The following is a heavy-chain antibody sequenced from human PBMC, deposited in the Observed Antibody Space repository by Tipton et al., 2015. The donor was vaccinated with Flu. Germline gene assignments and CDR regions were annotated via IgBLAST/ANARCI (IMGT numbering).Heavy chain of an antibody. D-gene: IGHD3-22*01. CDR1: GGSISSGGYS. CDR2: IYHSGST. J-gene: IGHJ4*02. Sequence: TLSLTCAVSGGSISSGGYSWSWIRQPPGKGLEWIRYIYHSGSTYYNPSLKSRVTISVDRSKNQFSLKLSSVTAADTAVYYCARGGHYYDSSVYYPWGFDYWGQGTLVTVSS. V-gene: IGHV4-30-2*01. CDR3: ARGGHYYDSSVYYPWGFDY.